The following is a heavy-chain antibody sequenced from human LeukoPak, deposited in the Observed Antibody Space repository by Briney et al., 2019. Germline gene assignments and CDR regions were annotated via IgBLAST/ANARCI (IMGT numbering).Heavy chain of an antibody. D-gene: IGHD3-16*01. V-gene: IGHV1-69-2*01. CDR1: GYIFTDHY. J-gene: IGHJ5*02. Sequence: ASVKISYKTSGYIFTDHYVHWLQQAPGGGLQWMGRVDPADGETKVAPRFQGRVTIIADTSFDTAYMELSSLRSEDTAMYFCAIDLKTQTILGDGRFDTWGQGTLITVSS. CDR3: AIDLKTQTILGDGRFDT. CDR2: VDPADGET.